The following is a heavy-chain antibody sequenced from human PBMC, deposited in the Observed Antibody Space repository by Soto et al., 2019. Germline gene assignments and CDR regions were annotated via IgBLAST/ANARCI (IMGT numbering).Heavy chain of an antibody. V-gene: IGHV3-11*06. CDR3: VRGGGGGLFDP. Sequence: GGSRRRSWAGSGFTFGYSYMSWIRQAPGKGLEWLSYISPGSRYPAYADSVKGRFTISRDNAKRSLYLQMMSLTAEDTAIYYCVRGGGGGLFDPWGQGTMVTV. CDR1: GFTFGYSY. CDR2: ISPGSRYP. D-gene: IGHD2-15*01. J-gene: IGHJ5*02.